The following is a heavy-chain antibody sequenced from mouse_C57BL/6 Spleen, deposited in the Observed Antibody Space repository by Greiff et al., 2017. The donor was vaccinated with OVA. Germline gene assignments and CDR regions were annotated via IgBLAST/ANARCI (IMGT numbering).Heavy chain of an antibody. J-gene: IGHJ1*03. CDR3: TGLGRGYFDV. V-gene: IGHV6-3*01. D-gene: IGHD4-1*01. Sequence: EVKLVESGGGLVQPGGSMKLSCVASGFTFSNYWMNWVRQSPEKGLEWVAQIRLKSDNYATHYAESVKGRFTISRDDSKSSVYLQMNNLRAEDTGIYYCTGLGRGYFDVWGTGTTVTVSS. CDR1: GFTFSNYW. CDR2: IRLKSDNYAT.